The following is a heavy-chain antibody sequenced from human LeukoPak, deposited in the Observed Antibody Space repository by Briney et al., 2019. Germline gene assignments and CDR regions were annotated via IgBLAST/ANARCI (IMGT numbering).Heavy chain of an antibody. Sequence: GGSLRLSCAASGFTFSSYAMHWVRQAPGKGLEYVSAISSNGGSTYYANSVKGRFTISRDNSKNTLYLQMNSLRAEDTAVYYCARAQIQYYYGSGSFLLPDYWGQGTLVTVSS. V-gene: IGHV3-64*01. J-gene: IGHJ4*02. CDR1: GFTFSSYA. CDR3: ARAQIQYYYGSGSFLLPDY. CDR2: ISSNGGST. D-gene: IGHD3-10*01.